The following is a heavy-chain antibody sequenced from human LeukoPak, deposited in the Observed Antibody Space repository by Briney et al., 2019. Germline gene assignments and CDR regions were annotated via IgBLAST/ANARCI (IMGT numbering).Heavy chain of an antibody. CDR2: IYGGGST. Sequence: GGSLRLSCVASGFSFSDYYMSWIRQAPGKGLEWVSVIYGGGSTYYADSVKGRFTISRDNSKNTLYLQMNSLRAEDAAVYYCARQEKTFWRGFAFDIWGQGTMVTVSS. D-gene: IGHD3-3*01. V-gene: IGHV3-53*01. J-gene: IGHJ3*02. CDR3: ARQEKTFWRGFAFDI. CDR1: GFSFSDYY.